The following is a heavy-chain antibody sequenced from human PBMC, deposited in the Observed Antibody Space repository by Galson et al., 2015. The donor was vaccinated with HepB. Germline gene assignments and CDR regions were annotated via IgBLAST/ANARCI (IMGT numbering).Heavy chain of an antibody. Sequence: SLRLSCAASGFTFSSYDMHWVRQATGKGLEWVSAIGTAGDPYYPGSVKGRFTISRENATNSLYLQMNSLRAGDTAVYYCARGAGSGSYYNVLMDVWGQGTTVTVSS. V-gene: IGHV3-13*05. CDR1: GFTFSSYD. CDR2: IGTAGDP. D-gene: IGHD3-10*01. CDR3: ARGAGSGSYYNVLMDV. J-gene: IGHJ6*02.